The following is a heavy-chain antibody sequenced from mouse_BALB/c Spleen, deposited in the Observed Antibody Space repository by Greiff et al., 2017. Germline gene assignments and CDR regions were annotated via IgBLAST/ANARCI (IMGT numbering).Heavy chain of an antibody. CDR3: ARNYGYFDY. CDR2: ISSGSSTI. J-gene: IGHJ2*01. D-gene: IGHD1-1*02. Sequence: EVQGVESGGGLVQPGGSRKLSCAASGFTFSSFGMHWVRQAPEKGLEWVAYISSGSSTIYYADTVKGRFTISRDNPKNTLFLQMTSLRSEDTAMYYCARNYGYFDYWGQGTTLTVSS. CDR1: GFTFSSFG. V-gene: IGHV5-17*02.